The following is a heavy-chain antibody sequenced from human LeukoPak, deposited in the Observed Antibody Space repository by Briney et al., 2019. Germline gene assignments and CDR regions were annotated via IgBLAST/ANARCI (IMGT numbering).Heavy chain of an antibody. CDR2: IWYDGSNK. D-gene: IGHD5-18*01. J-gene: IGHJ4*02. CDR3: ARDLDTAYRAFDY. V-gene: IGHV3-33*01. Sequence: GGSLRLSCAASGFNFSSYGMHWVRKAPGKGLEWVEVIWYDGSNKYYADSVKGRFTISRDNSKNTLYLQMNSLRAEDTAVYYCARDLDTAYRAFDYWGQGTLVTVSS. CDR1: GFNFSSYG.